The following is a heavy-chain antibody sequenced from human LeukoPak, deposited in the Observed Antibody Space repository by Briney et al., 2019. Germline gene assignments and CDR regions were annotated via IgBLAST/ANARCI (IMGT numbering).Heavy chain of an antibody. J-gene: IGHJ3*02. CDR3: ARHLGDHTWVAFHI. D-gene: IGHD7-27*01. CDR2: FSVSDAST. CDR1: GFTFSNYA. V-gene: IGHV3-23*01. Sequence: PGASQIPSCAAAGFTFSNYAMAWVRQAARKGLYLVSTFSVSDASTYFAESVKGGFAISRDNSKDTLYLQMNSLRAEDTAVYYCARHLGDHTWVAFHIWGQGAVVTVSS.